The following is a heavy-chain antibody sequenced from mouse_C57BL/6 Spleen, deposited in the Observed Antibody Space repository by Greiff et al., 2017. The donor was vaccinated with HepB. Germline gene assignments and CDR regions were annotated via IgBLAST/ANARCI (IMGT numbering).Heavy chain of an antibody. CDR3: ARWNYSFDY. D-gene: IGHD2-12*01. J-gene: IGHJ2*01. CDR2: INPGSGGT. CDR1: GYAFTNYL. V-gene: IGHV1-54*01. Sequence: VMLVESGAELVRPGTSVKVSCKASGYAFTNYLIEGVKQRPGQGLEWIGVINPGSGGTNYNEKFKGKATLTADKSSSTAYMQLSSLTSEDSAVYFCARWNYSFDYWGQGTTLTVSS.